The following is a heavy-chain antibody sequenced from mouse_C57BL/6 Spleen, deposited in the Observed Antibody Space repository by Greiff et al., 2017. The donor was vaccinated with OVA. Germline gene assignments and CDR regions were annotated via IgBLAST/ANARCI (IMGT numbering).Heavy chain of an antibody. J-gene: IGHJ4*01. CDR2: INPNNGGT. V-gene: IGHV1-22*01. CDR3: ARNYGFYYAMDY. D-gene: IGHD1-1*01. CDR1: GYTFTDYN. Sequence: VQLKESGPELVKPGASVKMSCKASGYTFTDYNMHWVKQSHGKSLEWIGYINPNNGGTSYNQKFKGKATLTVNKSSSTAYMELRSLTSEDSAVYYCARNYGFYYAMDYWGQGTSVTVSS.